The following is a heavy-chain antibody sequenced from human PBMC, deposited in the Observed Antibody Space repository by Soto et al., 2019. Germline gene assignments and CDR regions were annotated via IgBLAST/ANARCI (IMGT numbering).Heavy chain of an antibody. CDR2: LSGSGDST. Sequence: EVQLLESGGGLVQPGGSLRLSCAASGFTFSTYAMNWVRQAPGKGLEGVSGLSGSGDSTYYADSVKGRFTVSRDNSKNTLYLQMNSLRGEDTAVFYCAKERSSGWSFDYWGQGTLVTVSP. V-gene: IGHV3-23*01. D-gene: IGHD6-19*01. CDR3: AKERSSGWSFDY. J-gene: IGHJ4*02. CDR1: GFTFSTYA.